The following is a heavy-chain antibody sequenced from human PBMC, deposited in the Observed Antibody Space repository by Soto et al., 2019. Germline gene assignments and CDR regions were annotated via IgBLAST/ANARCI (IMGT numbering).Heavy chain of an antibody. CDR3: ARHYYDSSGYYPLDY. CDR2: IYYSGST. J-gene: IGHJ4*02. CDR1: GGSISSYY. V-gene: IGHV4-59*01. Sequence: PSETLSLTCTVSGGSISSYYWSWIRQPPGKGLEWIGYIYYSGSTNYNPSLKSRVTISVDTSKNQFSLKLSSVTAADTAVYYCARHYYDSSGYYPLDYWGQGTLVTVSS. D-gene: IGHD3-22*01.